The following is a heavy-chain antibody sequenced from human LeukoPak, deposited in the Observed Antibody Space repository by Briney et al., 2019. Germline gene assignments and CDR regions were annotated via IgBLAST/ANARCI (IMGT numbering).Heavy chain of an antibody. Sequence: GGSLRLSCAASGFTVSSNYMSWVRQAPGNGLEWVSVIYSGGSTYYADSVKGRFTISRDNSKNTLYLQMNSLRAEDTAVYYCARDGGNDVGYYYYGMDVWGQGTTVTVSS. CDR2: IYSGGST. CDR3: ARDGGNDVGYYYYGMDV. J-gene: IGHJ6*02. V-gene: IGHV3-66*01. D-gene: IGHD1-1*01. CDR1: GFTVSSNY.